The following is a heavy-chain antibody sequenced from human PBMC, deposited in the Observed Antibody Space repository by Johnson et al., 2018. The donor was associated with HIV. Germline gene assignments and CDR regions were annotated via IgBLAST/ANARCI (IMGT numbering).Heavy chain of an antibody. D-gene: IGHD1-26*01. Sequence: VQLVESGGGVVQPGRSLRLSCVASGFTFSRYAVHWFRQAPGKGLEWVAIITHDGSEKYYVDSVKGRFTISRDNAKNSLYLQMNSLRAEDTAVYYCASASSGSYYDQEPFDAFDIWGQGTMVTVSS. CDR2: ITHDGSEK. V-gene: IGHV3-7*03. J-gene: IGHJ3*02. CDR1: GFTFSRYA. CDR3: ASASSGSYYDQEPFDAFDI.